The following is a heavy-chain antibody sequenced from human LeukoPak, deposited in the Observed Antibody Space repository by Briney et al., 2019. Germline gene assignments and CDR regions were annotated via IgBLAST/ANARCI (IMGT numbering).Heavy chain of an antibody. CDR1: GGSISSGSYY. CDR2: IYTGGST. Sequence: SETLSLTCTVSGGSISSGSYYWTWIRQPAGEGLEWIGRIYTGGSTNYNPSLKSRVTISVDTSKNHFSLKLSSVTAADTAVYYCARDLGGDYFDYWGQGTLVTVSS. CDR3: ARDLGGDYFDY. J-gene: IGHJ4*02. V-gene: IGHV4-61*02. D-gene: IGHD3-3*01.